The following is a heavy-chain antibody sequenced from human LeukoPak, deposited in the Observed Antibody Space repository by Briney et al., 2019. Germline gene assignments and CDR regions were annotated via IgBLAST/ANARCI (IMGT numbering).Heavy chain of an antibody. CDR2: IYYSGST. CDR3: ARARYYYGSGSLRDFDY. V-gene: IGHV4-59*08. CDR1: GGSISSYY. D-gene: IGHD3-10*01. Sequence: PSETLSLTCTVSGGSISSYYWSWIRQPPGKGLEWIGDIYYSGSTNYNPSLKSRVTISVDTSKNQFPLKLSSVTAADTAVYYCARARYYYGSGSLRDFDYWGQGTLVTVSS. J-gene: IGHJ4*02.